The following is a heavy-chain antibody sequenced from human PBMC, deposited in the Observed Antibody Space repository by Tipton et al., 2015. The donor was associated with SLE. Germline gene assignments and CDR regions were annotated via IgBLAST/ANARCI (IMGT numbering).Heavy chain of an antibody. D-gene: IGHD3-3*01. J-gene: IGHJ4*02. V-gene: IGHV4-38-2*01. CDR1: GYSISSGYY. Sequence: TLSLTCAVSGYSISSGYYWGWIRQPPGKGLEWIGSIYHSGSTYYNPSLKSRVTISVDTSKNQFSLKLSSVTAADTAVYYCARLVDGDYYDFWSGYPWYFDYWGQGTLVTVSS. CDR3: ARLVDGDYYDFWSGYPWYFDY. CDR2: IYHSGST.